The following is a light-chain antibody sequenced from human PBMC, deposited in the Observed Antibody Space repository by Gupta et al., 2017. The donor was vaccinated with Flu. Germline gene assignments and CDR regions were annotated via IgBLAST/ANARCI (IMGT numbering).Light chain of an antibody. Sequence: PSSLSAAVGDRGTIPCRVSKSSNRYLNWYQQKPGKAPKRIINGVSSWESGVPYRFSGSGSGTDFTLTISSLQPEDVATYFCKQSESTPFAFGHGTKVDIK. CDR2: GVS. V-gene: IGKV1-39*01. CDR1: KSSNRY. CDR3: KQSESTPFA. J-gene: IGKJ3*01.